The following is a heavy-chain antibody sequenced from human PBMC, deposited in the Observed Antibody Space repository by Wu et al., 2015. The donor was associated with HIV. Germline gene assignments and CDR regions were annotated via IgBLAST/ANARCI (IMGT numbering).Heavy chain of an antibody. Sequence: QVQLVQSGAEVKKPGASVKVSCKASGYTFTSYQIHWVRQAPGQGLVWMGIINPRGGTTTYAQKFQGRVTMTRNTSTSTVYMELSSLSSEDTAFYYCTRDQGXSSGPAYYSMDVWGKGTPVTVSS. D-gene: IGHD3-22*01. CDR1: GYTFTSYQ. CDR2: INPRGGTT. V-gene: IGHV1-46*03. J-gene: IGHJ6*03. CDR3: TRDQGXSSGPAYYSMDV.